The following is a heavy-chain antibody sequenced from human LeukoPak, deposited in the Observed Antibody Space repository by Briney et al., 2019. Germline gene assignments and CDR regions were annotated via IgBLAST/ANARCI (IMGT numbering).Heavy chain of an antibody. CDR3: ARDSASYCYDSSGYSFDY. J-gene: IGHJ4*02. CDR2: IIPILGIA. Sequence: ASVKVSCEASGGTFSSYTISWVRQAPGQGLEWMGRIIPILGIANYAQKFQGRVTITADKSTSTAYMELSSLRSEDTAVYYCARDSASYCYDSSGYSFDYWGQGTLVTVSS. V-gene: IGHV1-69*04. D-gene: IGHD3-22*01. CDR1: GGTFSSYT.